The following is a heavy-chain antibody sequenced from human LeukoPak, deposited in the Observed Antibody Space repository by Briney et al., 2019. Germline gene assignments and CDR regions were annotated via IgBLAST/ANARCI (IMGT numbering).Heavy chain of an antibody. Sequence: ASVKVSCKATGYTFTSYYMHWVRQAPGQGLEWMGGIIPIFGTANYAQKFQGRVTITADESTSTAYMELSSLRSEDTAVYYCAREGDCSSTSCYRNYYYYMDVWGKGTTVTVSS. CDR3: AREGDCSSTSCYRNYYYYMDV. V-gene: IGHV1-69*13. D-gene: IGHD2-2*01. CDR2: IIPIFGTA. CDR1: GYTFTSYY. J-gene: IGHJ6*03.